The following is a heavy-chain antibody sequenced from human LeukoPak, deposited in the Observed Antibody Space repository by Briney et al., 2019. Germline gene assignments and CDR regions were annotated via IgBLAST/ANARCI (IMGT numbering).Heavy chain of an antibody. V-gene: IGHV1-2*06. CDR1: GYTFTGYY. J-gene: IGHJ5*02. CDR2: INPNSGAT. D-gene: IGHD2-21*01. CDR3: ARDGGEAGGWFDP. Sequence: ASVKVSCKASGYTFTGYYVHWVRQAPGQGLEWMGRINPNSGATNYAQNFQGRVTMTRDTSISTAYMELRSLRSDDTAVYYCARDGGEAGGWFDPWGQGTLVTVSS.